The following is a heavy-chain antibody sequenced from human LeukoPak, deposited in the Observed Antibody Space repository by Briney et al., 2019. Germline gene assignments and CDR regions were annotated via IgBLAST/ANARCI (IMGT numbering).Heavy chain of an antibody. CDR2: INHSGST. Sequence: SETLSLTCAVYGGSFSGYYWSWIRQPPGKGLEWIGEINHSGSTNYNPSLKSRVTISVDTSKNQFSLKLSSVTAADTAVYYCARWKGGSYYDFDYWGQGTLVTVSS. D-gene: IGHD1-26*01. J-gene: IGHJ4*02. CDR1: GGSFSGYY. V-gene: IGHV4-34*01. CDR3: ARWKGGSYYDFDY.